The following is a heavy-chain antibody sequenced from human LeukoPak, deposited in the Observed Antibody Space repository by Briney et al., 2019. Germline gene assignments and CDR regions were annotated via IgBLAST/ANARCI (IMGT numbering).Heavy chain of an antibody. CDR3: ARHTAGGANYYYGMDV. J-gene: IGHJ6*02. D-gene: IGHD2-2*02. Sequence: SETLSLTRTVSGGSISGYYWSWVRQAAGKGLEWIGHMYTSGTTNYNPSLKSRVTMSVDTSKNQFSLKLSSVTAADTAVYYCARHTAGGANYYYGMDVWGQGTTVTVSS. CDR1: GGSISGYY. CDR2: MYTSGTT. V-gene: IGHV4-4*07.